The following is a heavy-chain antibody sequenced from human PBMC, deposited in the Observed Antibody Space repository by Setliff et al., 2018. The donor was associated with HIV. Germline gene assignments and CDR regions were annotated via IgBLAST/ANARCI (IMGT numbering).Heavy chain of an antibody. V-gene: IGHV4-38-2*01. CDR3: ARRIYGNNPYFDY. CDR1: GGSFSGYY. J-gene: IGHJ4*02. Sequence: KPSETLSLTCAVSGGSFSGYYWGWIQQPPGKGLEWIGSIYHSGSTYYNPSLKSRVTISVDTSQNQFSLKLSSVTAADTAIYYCARRIYGNNPYFDYWSQGTLVTVSS. D-gene: IGHD4-17*01. CDR2: IYHSGST.